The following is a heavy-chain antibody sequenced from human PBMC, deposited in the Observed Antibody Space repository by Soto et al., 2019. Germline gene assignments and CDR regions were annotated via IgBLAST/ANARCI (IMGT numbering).Heavy chain of an antibody. CDR3: AKDISRAQRYYYYMDV. D-gene: IGHD6-25*01. CDR1: GFTFSSYS. CDR2: ISSSSSYI. J-gene: IGHJ6*03. Sequence: GGSLRLSCAASGFTFSSYSMNWVRQAPGKGLEWVSSISSSSSYIYYADSVKGRFTISRDNAKNSLYLQMNSLRAEDTALYYCAKDISRAQRYYYYMDVWGKGTTVTVSS. V-gene: IGHV3-21*04.